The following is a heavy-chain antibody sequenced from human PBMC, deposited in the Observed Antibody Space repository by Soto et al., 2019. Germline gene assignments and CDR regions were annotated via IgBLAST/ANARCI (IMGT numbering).Heavy chain of an antibody. D-gene: IGHD4-4*01. CDR1: GFTFSDHW. V-gene: IGHV3-74*01. CDR3: ARGIQYRYGMDV. Sequence: EVQLVESGGGLVQPGGSLRLSCAAAGFTFSDHWMHWVRQAPGKGLVWVSRINGDGTNTFYADYVKGRFSISRDNAKNTVYLHMYSLRGEDTAVYYCARGIQYRYGMDVWGQGTTVTVSS. J-gene: IGHJ6*02. CDR2: INGDGTNT.